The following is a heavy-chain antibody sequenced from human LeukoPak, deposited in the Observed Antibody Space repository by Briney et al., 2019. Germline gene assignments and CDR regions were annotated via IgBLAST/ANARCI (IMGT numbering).Heavy chain of an antibody. CDR1: GYSFTSYW. CDR2: IDPSDSYT. J-gene: IGHJ4*02. V-gene: IGHV5-10-1*01. CDR3: ARHVAVAGTPYYFDY. Sequence: ESLKISCKGSGYSFTSYWISWVRQMPGKGLEWMGRIDPSDSYTNYSPSFQGHVTISADKSISTAYLQWSSLKASDTAMYYCARHVAVAGTPYYFDYWGQGTLVTVSS. D-gene: IGHD6-19*01.